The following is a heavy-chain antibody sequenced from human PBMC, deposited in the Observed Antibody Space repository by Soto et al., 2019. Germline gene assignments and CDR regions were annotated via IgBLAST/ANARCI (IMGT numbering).Heavy chain of an antibody. J-gene: IGHJ4*02. CDR3: ASAKIGDYFQVY. D-gene: IGHD4-17*01. CDR2: INSDGRTT. V-gene: IGHV3-74*01. CDR1: GLTFSGYW. Sequence: EVQLVESGGGLVQPGGSLRLSCAVSGLTFSGYWMHWVRQAPGKGLVWVSRINSDGRTTNYADSVKGRFTISRDNAKDTLYLQMDSLRAEDTAVYYCASAKIGDYFQVYWGQGTLVTVSS.